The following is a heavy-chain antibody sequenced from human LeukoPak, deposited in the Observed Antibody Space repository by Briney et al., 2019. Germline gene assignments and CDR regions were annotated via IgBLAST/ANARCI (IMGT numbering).Heavy chain of an antibody. CDR2: IIPIFGTA. V-gene: IGHV1-69*13. CDR3: ARVDEVRGVVDY. CDR1: GGTFSSYA. Sequence: SVKVSCKASGGTFSSYAISWVRQAPGQGLEWMGGIIPIFGTANYAQKFQGRVTITADESTSTAYMELSSLRSEDTAVYYCARVDEVRGVVDYWGQGTLVTVSS. J-gene: IGHJ4*02. D-gene: IGHD3-10*01.